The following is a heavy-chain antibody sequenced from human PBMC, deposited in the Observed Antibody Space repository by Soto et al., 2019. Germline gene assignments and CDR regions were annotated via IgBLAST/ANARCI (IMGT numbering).Heavy chain of an antibody. D-gene: IGHD3-22*01. CDR3: ARAGYDSSGYYFYAMDV. J-gene: IGHJ6*02. CDR1: GFILSGYD. Sequence: EEQLVESGGGWVQPGGSLRLSCVASGFILSGYDMHWVRQATGEGLEWVSAIGTAGGPYYSGSVKGRFTISRGNAENSVYLQMNSLRAGDTAVYYCARAGYDSSGYYFYAMDVWGPGTTVTVSS. CDR2: IGTAGGP. V-gene: IGHV3-13*05.